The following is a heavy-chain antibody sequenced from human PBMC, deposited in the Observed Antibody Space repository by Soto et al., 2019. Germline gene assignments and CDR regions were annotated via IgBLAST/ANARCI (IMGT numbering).Heavy chain of an antibody. CDR1: GDSFSSYY. V-gene: IGHV4-59*01. D-gene: IGHD3-10*01. CDR3: AALDGALDY. J-gene: IGHJ4*02. Sequence: SDTLSLTCTVSGDSFSSYYWTWIRQPPGKRLEWVAYIFHTGNTNYNPSLKSRVTISVDTSKNQFSLKLRSVTPADTAVYYCAALDGALDYWGPGTLVTVSS. CDR2: IFHTGNT.